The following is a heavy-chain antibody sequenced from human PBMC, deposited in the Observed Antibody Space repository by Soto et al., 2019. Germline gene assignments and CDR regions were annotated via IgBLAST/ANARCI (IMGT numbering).Heavy chain of an antibody. Sequence: QVQLVESGGGVVQPGRSLRLSCAASGFTFSSYGMHWVRQAPGKGLEWVAVISYDGSNKYYADSVKGRFTISRDNSKNMLYLQMNSLRAEDTAVYYCAKDPALYWGQGTLVTVSS. CDR1: GFTFSSYG. CDR3: AKDPALY. CDR2: ISYDGSNK. J-gene: IGHJ4*02. V-gene: IGHV3-30*18.